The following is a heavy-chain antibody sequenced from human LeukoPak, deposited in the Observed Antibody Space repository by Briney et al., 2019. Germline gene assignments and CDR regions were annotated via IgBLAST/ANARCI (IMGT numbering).Heavy chain of an antibody. Sequence: ETLSLTCAWYGGSFSGYYLSWIRQAPGKGLEWVATIGESGGSTYYADSVKGRFTISRDNSKHTLYLQMNSLRAEDTAIYFCARGAFYDYWGQGTLVTVSS. CDR1: GGSFSGYY. J-gene: IGHJ4*02. D-gene: IGHD2/OR15-2a*01. CDR2: IGESGGST. CDR3: ARGAFYDY. V-gene: IGHV3-23*01.